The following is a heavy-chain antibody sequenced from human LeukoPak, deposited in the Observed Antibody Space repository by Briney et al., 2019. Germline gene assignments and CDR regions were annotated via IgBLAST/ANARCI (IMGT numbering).Heavy chain of an antibody. CDR2: INPNSGGT. CDR3: ARGLNMVRGVIDYYYYYMDV. V-gene: IGHV1-8*03. CDR1: GGTFSSYA. Sequence: ASVKVSCKASGGTFSSYAISWVRQAPGQGLEWMGWINPNSGGTNYAQKFQGRVTITRNTSISTAYMELSSLRSEGTAVYYCARGLNMVRGVIDYYYYYMDVWGKGTTVTVSS. J-gene: IGHJ6*03. D-gene: IGHD3-10*01.